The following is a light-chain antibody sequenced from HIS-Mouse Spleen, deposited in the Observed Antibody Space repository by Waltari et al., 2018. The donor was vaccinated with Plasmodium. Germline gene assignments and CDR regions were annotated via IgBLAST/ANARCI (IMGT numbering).Light chain of an antibody. V-gene: IGLV3-10*01. Sequence: SYELTQPPSVSVSPGQTARITCSGDALPQNYPSWYQQKSGQAPALVIHEDSKRPSGIPERFSGSSSGTMATLTISGAQVEDEADYYCYSTDSSGNHRVFGGGTKLTVL. CDR1: ALPQNY. J-gene: IGLJ3*02. CDR3: YSTDSSGNHRV. CDR2: EDS.